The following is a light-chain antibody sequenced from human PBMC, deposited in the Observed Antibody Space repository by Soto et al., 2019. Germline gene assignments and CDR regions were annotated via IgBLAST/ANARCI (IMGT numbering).Light chain of an antibody. J-gene: IGLJ2*01. V-gene: IGLV3-1*01. CDR2: QDS. CDR1: KLGDKY. CDR3: QAWDSSRRVV. Sequence: SYELTQPPSVSVSPGQTASITCSGDKLGDKYACWYQQKPGQSPVLVIYQDSKRPSGIPERFSGSNSGNTATLTISGTQAMDEADYYCQAWDSSRRVVFGGGTK.